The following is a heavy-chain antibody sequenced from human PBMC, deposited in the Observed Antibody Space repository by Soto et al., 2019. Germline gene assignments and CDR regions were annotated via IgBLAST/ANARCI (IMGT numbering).Heavy chain of an antibody. D-gene: IGHD3-10*01. CDR1: GFTVSSNY. Sequence: GGSLRLSCAASGFTVSSNYMSWVRQAPGKGLEWVSAISGSGGSTVYADSVKGRFTISRDNSKDTLYLQMTSLSPEDTAVYYCVKQSGSGSYSNVGSGGPFDYWGQGALVTVSS. J-gene: IGHJ4*02. CDR3: VKQSGSGSYSNVGSGGPFDY. CDR2: ISGSGGST. V-gene: IGHV3-23*01.